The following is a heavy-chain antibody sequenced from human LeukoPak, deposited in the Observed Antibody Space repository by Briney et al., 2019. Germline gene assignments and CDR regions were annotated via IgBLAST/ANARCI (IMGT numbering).Heavy chain of an antibody. CDR2: TIPIFGTT. D-gene: IGHD1-14*01. CDR3: ASGSGAWYKEFDY. V-gene: IGHV1-69*13. Sequence: SVKVSCKASGGTFNRYSFDWVRQAPGQGLEWMGGTIPIFGTTNYAQKFQGRVTITADDSTSTAYMELSSLRSEDTAVYYCASGSGAWYKEFDYWGQGTLVTVSS. CDR1: GGTFNRYS. J-gene: IGHJ4*02.